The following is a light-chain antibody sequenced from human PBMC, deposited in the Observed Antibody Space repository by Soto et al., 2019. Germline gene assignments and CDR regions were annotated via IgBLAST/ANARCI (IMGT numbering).Light chain of an antibody. CDR2: GAS. CDR3: QQLKSYPIT. CDR1: QGIDNY. V-gene: IGKV1-16*01. Sequence: IQMTQSTSSLSASVGDIVTSTCRAIQGIDNYLVWFQQKPGKAPKSLIYGASNLQSGVPSRFSGSRSGTDFTLTISSLQPEDFATYYCQQLKSYPITFGQGTRLAIK. J-gene: IGKJ5*01.